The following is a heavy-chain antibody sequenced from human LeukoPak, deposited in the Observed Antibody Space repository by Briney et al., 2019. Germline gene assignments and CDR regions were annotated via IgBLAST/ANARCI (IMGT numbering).Heavy chain of an antibody. J-gene: IGHJ5*02. CDR2: MNPNNGNR. CDR3: ATRYCSGGSCWAFDP. D-gene: IGHD2-15*01. CDR1: GYTFTSYD. V-gene: IGHV1-8*01. Sequence: ASVKVSCKASGYTFTSYDINWVRQATGQGLEWMGWMNPNNGNRGYAQKFQGRVTMTEDTSTDTAYMELSSLRSEDTAVYYCATRYCSGGSCWAFDPWGQGTLVTVSS.